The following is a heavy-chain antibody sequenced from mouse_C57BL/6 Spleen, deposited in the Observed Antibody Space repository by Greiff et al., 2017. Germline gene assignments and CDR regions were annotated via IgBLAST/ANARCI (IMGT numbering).Heavy chain of an antibody. Sequence: QVQLQQSGAELVKPGASVKISCKASGYAFRSYWMTWVKQRPGKGLGWIGKIYPGDGDTNYTGKFKGKATLTADKSSSTAYMQLSSLTSEDSAVYFCARYYYGSSYVGYWYFDVWGTGTTVTVSS. V-gene: IGHV1-80*01. J-gene: IGHJ1*03. CDR1: GYAFRSYW. D-gene: IGHD1-1*01. CDR2: IYPGDGDT. CDR3: ARYYYGSSYVGYWYFDV.